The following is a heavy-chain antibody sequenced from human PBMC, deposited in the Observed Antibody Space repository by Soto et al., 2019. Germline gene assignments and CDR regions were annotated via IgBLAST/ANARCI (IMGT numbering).Heavy chain of an antibody. CDR3: ARGLGGSGLGGMDV. V-gene: IGHV4-34*01. CDR2: INHSGST. J-gene: IGHJ6*02. CDR1: GGSFSGYY. D-gene: IGHD3-10*01. Sequence: QVQLQQWGAGLLKPSETLSLTCAVYGGSFSGYYWSWIRQPPGKGLEWIGEINHSGSTNYNPSLKSRVTISVDTSKNQVSLKLSSVTAADTAVYYCARGLGGSGLGGMDVWGQGTTVTVSS.